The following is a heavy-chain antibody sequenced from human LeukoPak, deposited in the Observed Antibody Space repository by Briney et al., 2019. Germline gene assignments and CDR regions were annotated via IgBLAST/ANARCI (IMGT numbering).Heavy chain of an antibody. CDR3: ARAALQGLYDILTGYDCFVP. V-gene: IGHV1-8*03. D-gene: IGHD3-9*01. CDR2: MNPNSGNT. Sequence: GASVKVSCKASGYLFTSYDINWVPQATGQGLEWMGWMNPNSGNTGYAQKFQGRVTITRNTSISTAYMELSSLRSEDTAVYYCARAALQGLYDILTGYDCFVPRGQGTLVTVSS. J-gene: IGHJ5*02. CDR1: GYLFTSYD.